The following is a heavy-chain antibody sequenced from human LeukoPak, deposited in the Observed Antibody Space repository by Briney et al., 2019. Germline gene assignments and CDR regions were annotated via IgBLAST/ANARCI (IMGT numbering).Heavy chain of an antibody. V-gene: IGHV3-30-3*01. CDR3: ASGYYSDGSGYSPADY. Sequence: GGSLRLSCAASGFTFSSYAMHWVRQAPGKGLEWVAVISYDGSNKYYADSVKGRFTISRDNSKNTLYLQMNSLRAEDTAVYYCASGYYSDGSGYSPADYWGQGTRVTVSS. J-gene: IGHJ4*02. CDR1: GFTFSSYA. CDR2: ISYDGSNK. D-gene: IGHD3-22*01.